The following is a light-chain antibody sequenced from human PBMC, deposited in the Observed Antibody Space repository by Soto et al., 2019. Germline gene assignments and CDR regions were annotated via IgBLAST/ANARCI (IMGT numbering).Light chain of an antibody. CDR2: DAS. CDR1: QRVSSY. CDR3: QQRSNWPLT. J-gene: IGKJ4*01. V-gene: IGKV3-11*01. Sequence: EIVLTQSPATLSLSPGERATLSCRASQRVSSYLAWYQQKPGQAPRLLIYDASNRATGIPARFSGSGSGTDFPLTISSLDPEDFAVYYCQQRSNWPLTFGGGTKVEIK.